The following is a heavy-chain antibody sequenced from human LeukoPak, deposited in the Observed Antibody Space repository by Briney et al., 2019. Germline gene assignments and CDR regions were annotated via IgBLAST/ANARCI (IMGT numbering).Heavy chain of an antibody. CDR1: GFTFSSYG. Sequence: GMSLRLSCAASGFTFSSYGMHWVRQAPGKGLEWVAVISSDGSHENYADSVKGRFTVSRDNSKNTLYLQMDSLRPEDTAVYYCAKDDYSGYYYTDYWGQGTLVTVSS. D-gene: IGHD3-22*01. CDR2: ISSDGSHE. V-gene: IGHV3-30*18. CDR3: AKDDYSGYYYTDY. J-gene: IGHJ4*02.